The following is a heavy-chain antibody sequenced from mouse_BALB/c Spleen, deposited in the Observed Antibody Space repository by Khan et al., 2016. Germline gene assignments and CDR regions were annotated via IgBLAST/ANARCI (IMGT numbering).Heavy chain of an antibody. V-gene: IGHV9-3-1*01. CDR2: INTYTGEP. J-gene: IGHJ2*01. D-gene: IGHD1-3*01. CDR1: GYTFTNYG. Sequence: QIQLVQSGPELKKPGETVKISCKASGYTFTNYGMNWVKQAPGKGLKWMGWINTYTGEPTYTDDFKGRFAFSLETSASTAYLQIINLKNEDAATYFCAGSGDNYDFDYWGQGTTLPVSA. CDR3: AGSGDNYDFDY.